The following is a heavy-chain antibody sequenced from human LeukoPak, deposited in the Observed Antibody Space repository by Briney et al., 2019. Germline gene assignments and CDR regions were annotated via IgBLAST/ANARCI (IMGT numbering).Heavy chain of an antibody. CDR1: GYTFTSYG. V-gene: IGHV1-18*01. Sequence: ASVKVSCKASGYTFTSYGISWVRQAPGQGLEWMGWISAYNGNTNYAQKLQGRVTMTTDTSTSTACMELRSLRSDDTAVYYCARVIGYCSSTSCPGPLDYWGQGTLVTVSS. D-gene: IGHD2-2*01. CDR3: ARVIGYCSSTSCPGPLDY. CDR2: ISAYNGNT. J-gene: IGHJ4*02.